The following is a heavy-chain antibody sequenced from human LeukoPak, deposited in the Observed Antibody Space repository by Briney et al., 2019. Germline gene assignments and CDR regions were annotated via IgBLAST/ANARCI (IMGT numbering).Heavy chain of an antibody. V-gene: IGHV4-59*01. CDR1: GGSISSYQ. J-gene: IGHJ4*02. D-gene: IGHD5-12*01. Sequence: SETLSLTCTVSGGSISSYQWSWIRQPPGKGLEWIGYIYYSGSTDYNPSLKSRVTITLDTSKNHLSLKLSSVAAADTAVYYCARVSGYDWESFHDYWGQGILVTVSS. CDR2: IYYSGST. CDR3: ARVSGYDWESFHDY.